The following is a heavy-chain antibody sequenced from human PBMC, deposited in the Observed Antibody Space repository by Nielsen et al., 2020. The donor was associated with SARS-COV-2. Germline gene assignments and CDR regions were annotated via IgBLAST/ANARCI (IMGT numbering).Heavy chain of an antibody. CDR1: GLIFSSSW. CDR2: ISTGSRNT. CDR3: ARVGRSWYGFDS. D-gene: IGHD6-13*01. Sequence: GGSLRLSCAASGLIFSSSWMTWIRQAPGKGLEWLSYISTGSRNTIYADSVKGRITISRDNAKNSLFLQMNSLRGDDTAVYYCARVGRSWYGFDSWGQGTLVTVSS. J-gene: IGHJ4*02. V-gene: IGHV3-11*05.